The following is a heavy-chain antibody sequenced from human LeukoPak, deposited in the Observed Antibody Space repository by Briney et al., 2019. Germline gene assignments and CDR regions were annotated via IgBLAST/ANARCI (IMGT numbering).Heavy chain of an antibody. CDR3: ATDSITMDGFDY. D-gene: IGHD3-10*01. CDR1: GYTLTELS. V-gene: IGHV1-24*01. Sequence: ASVKVSCKVSGYTLTELSMHWVRQAPGKGLEWRGGFDPEDGETIYAQKFQGRVTMTEDTSTDTAYMELSSLRSEDTAEYYCATDSITMDGFDYWGQGTLVTVSS. CDR2: FDPEDGET. J-gene: IGHJ4*02.